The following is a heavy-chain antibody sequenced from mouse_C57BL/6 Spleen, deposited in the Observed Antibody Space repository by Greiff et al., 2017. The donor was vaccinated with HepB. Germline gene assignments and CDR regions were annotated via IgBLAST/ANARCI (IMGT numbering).Heavy chain of an antibody. Sequence: QVQLQQPGAELVKPGASVKLSCKASGYTFPSYWMQWVKQRPGQGLEWIGEIDPSDSYTNYNQKFKGKAPLTVDTSSSTAYMQLSSLTSEDSAVYYCARNYYGSLDYWGQGTTLTVSS. CDR3: ARNYYGSLDY. CDR2: IDPSDSYT. V-gene: IGHV1-50*01. J-gene: IGHJ2*01. CDR1: GYTFPSYW. D-gene: IGHD1-1*01.